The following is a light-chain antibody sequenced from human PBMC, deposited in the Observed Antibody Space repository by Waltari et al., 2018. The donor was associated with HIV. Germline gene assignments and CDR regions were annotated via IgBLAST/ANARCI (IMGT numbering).Light chain of an antibody. CDR1: QNVDNW. Sequence: DIQMTQSPSTLSASVGDRGIITCRSSQNVDNWLAWYQQRPGSAPKVLIYKTSTLQTGVPSRFSGSGSGTEFSLTISSLQPDDFATYYCQQYKSYSLTFGQGTRLEIK. J-gene: IGKJ5*01. CDR3: QQYKSYSLT. CDR2: KTS. V-gene: IGKV1-5*03.